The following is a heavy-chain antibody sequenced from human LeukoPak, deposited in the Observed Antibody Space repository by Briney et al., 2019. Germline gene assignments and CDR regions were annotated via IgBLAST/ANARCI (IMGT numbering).Heavy chain of an antibody. CDR1: GGSISSGDYY. J-gene: IGHJ3*02. D-gene: IGHD2-2*01. CDR3: ASLIVVVPAAIPRDAFDI. V-gene: IGHV4-30-4*08. Sequence: SETLSVTCTVSGGSISSGDYYWSWIRQPPGKGLEWIGFIYYSGRTYYNPSLKSRVTISVDTSKNQFSLKLSSVTAADTAVYYCASLIVVVPAAIPRDAFDIWGQGTMVTVSS. CDR2: IYYSGRT.